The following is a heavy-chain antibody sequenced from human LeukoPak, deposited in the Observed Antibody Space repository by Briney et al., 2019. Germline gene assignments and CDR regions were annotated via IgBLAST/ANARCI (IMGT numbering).Heavy chain of an antibody. CDR1: GGTFTRFA. CDR2: IIPMFGTT. J-gene: IGHJ4*02. CDR3: ARVGRPTRKNTFDY. D-gene: IGHD2-15*01. V-gene: IGHV1-69*06. Sequence: SVKVSCKASGGTFTRFAISWVRQAPGQGLDWMGGIIPMFGTTNYAQKFQGRVTITADKSTSTAYMELRSLRSDDTAVYYCARVGRPTRKNTFDYWGQGTLVTVSS.